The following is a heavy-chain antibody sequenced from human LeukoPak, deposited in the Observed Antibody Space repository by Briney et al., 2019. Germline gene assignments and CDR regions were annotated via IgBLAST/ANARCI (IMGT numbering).Heavy chain of an antibody. CDR3: ARDVSSTYCGGDCYPYYFDY. CDR1: GFTFSDYY. D-gene: IGHD2-21*01. J-gene: IGHJ4*02. V-gene: IGHV3-11*04. Sequence: GGSLRLSCAASGFTFSDYYMSWIRQAPGKGLEWVSYISSSGSTIYYADSVKGRFTISRDNAKNSLYLQMNGLRAEDTAVYYCARDVSSTYCGGDCYPYYFDYWGQGTLVTVSS. CDR2: ISSSGSTI.